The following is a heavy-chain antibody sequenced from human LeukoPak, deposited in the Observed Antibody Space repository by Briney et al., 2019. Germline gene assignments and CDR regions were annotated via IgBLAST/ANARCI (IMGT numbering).Heavy chain of an antibody. CDR3: ARGRTVGYFQH. CDR1: GGSFSGYY. Sequence: PSETLSLTCAVYGGSFSGYYWSWIRQPPGKGLEWIGEINHSGSTNYNPSLKSRVTISVDTSKNQFSLKLSSVTAADTAVYYCARGRTVGYFQHWGQGTLVTVSS. V-gene: IGHV4-34*01. J-gene: IGHJ1*01. CDR2: INHSGST. D-gene: IGHD1-14*01.